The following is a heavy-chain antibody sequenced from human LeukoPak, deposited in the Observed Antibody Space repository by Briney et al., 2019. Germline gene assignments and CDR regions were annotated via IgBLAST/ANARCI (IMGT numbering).Heavy chain of an antibody. V-gene: IGHV3-23*01. CDR1: GFTFSSYA. CDR2: ISGSGGST. D-gene: IGHD2-21*02. Sequence: GGSLRLSCAASGFTFSSYAMSWVRQAPGKGLEWVSAISGSGGSTYYADPVKGRFTISRDNSKNTLYLQMNSLRAEDTAVYYCAKPTYEIVVVTAFQHWGQGTLVTVSS. J-gene: IGHJ1*01. CDR3: AKPTYEIVVVTAFQH.